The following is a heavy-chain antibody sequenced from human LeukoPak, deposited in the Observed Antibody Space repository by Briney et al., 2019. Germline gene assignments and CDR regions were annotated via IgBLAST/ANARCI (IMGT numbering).Heavy chain of an antibody. CDR1: GGSISSYY. Sequence: PSETLSLTCTVSGGSISSYYWSWIRQPAGKGLEWIGRIYTSGSTNYNPSLKSRVTMSVDTSKNQFSLKLSSVTAADTAVYYCAREGXWXXXXXXXMXVXGXGXTVXXS. CDR2: IYTSGST. D-gene: IGHD6-19*01. J-gene: IGHJ6*02. CDR3: AREGXWXXXXXXXMXV. V-gene: IGHV4-4*07.